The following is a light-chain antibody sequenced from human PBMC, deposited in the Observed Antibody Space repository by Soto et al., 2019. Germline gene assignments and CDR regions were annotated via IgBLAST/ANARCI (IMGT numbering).Light chain of an antibody. CDR2: AAS. Sequence: DIQMTQSTSSLSASVGDRVTITCRASQSISSNLNWYQQKPGNAPKLLIYAASSLQSGVPSKFSGSISGTDFTLTISSLQPEDFATYYCQQSYSTPITFGQGTRLEIK. J-gene: IGKJ5*01. CDR3: QQSYSTPIT. CDR1: QSISSN. V-gene: IGKV1-39*01.